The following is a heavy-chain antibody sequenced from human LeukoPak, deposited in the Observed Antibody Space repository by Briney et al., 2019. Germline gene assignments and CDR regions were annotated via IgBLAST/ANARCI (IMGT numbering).Heavy chain of an antibody. Sequence: GGSLRLSCAASGFTVSSNYMSWVRQAPGKGLEWVSVLYSGGSTYYADSVKGRFTISRDNSKNTLYLQMNSLRAEDTAVYYCARDFNYGSGSNYYYYMDVWGKGTTVTVSS. D-gene: IGHD3-10*01. CDR1: GFTVSSNY. V-gene: IGHV3-53*01. J-gene: IGHJ6*03. CDR3: ARDFNYGSGSNYYYYMDV. CDR2: LYSGGST.